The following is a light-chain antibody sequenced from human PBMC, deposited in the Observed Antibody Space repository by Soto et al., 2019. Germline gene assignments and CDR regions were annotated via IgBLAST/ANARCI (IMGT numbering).Light chain of an antibody. Sequence: EIVLTQSPATLSLSPGVRATLSCRASQSINSYLVWYPQRPGQAPRLLIYDASSRATGIPARFSGSGSGTDFTLTISSLVPEDFAVYYCQQSSDWQITLGGGTKVDIK. CDR3: QQSSDWQIT. J-gene: IGKJ4*01. V-gene: IGKV3-11*01. CDR2: DAS. CDR1: QSINSY.